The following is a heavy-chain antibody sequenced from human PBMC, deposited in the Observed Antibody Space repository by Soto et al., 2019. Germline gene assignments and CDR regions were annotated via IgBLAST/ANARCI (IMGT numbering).Heavy chain of an antibody. J-gene: IGHJ4*02. CDR1: GGSISSYY. V-gene: IGHV4-59*12. CDR2: IYHSGSS. Sequence: SETLSLTCTVSGGSISSYYWSWIRQPPGKGLEWIGYIYHSGSSNYNPSLKSRVTILLDTSKNQFSLKLSSVTAADTAVYYCARSSQYSYDSSEGNFDSWGRGTLVTVSS. D-gene: IGHD3-22*01. CDR3: ARSSQYSYDSSEGNFDS.